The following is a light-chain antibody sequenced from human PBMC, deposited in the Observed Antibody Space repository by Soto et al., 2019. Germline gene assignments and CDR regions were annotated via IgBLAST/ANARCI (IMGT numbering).Light chain of an antibody. V-gene: IGLV1-40*01. CDR2: GNS. Sequence: QSVLTQPPSVSGAPGQRVTISCTGSSSNIGAGYDVHWYQQLPGTAPKLLSYGNSNRPSGVPDRFSGSKSGTSASLAITGLQAEDEADYYCQSYDSSLSAVVFGGGTQLTVL. CDR1: SSNIGAGYD. J-gene: IGLJ2*01. CDR3: QSYDSSLSAVV.